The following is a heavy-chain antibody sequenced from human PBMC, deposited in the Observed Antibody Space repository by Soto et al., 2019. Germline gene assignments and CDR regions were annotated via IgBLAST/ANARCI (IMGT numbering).Heavy chain of an antibody. D-gene: IGHD6-6*01. V-gene: IGHV4-30-4*01. CDR1: GGSISSGDYY. Sequence: ASETLSLTCTVSGGSISSGDYYWSWIRQPPGKGLEWIGYIYYSGSTYYNPSLKSRVTISVDTSKNQFSLKLSSVTAADTAVYYCARERPDGTMLDPWGHGTLVTVSS. J-gene: IGHJ5*02. CDR3: ARERPDGTMLDP. CDR2: IYYSGST.